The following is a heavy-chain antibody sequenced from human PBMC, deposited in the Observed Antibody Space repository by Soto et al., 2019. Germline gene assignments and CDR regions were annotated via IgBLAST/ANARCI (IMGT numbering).Heavy chain of an antibody. V-gene: IGHV4-59*01. D-gene: IGHD4-17*01. CDR1: GGSISSYY. CDR2: IYYSGST. CDR3: ASTHGDYNAFDY. J-gene: IGHJ4*02. Sequence: SETLSLTCTVSGGSISSYYWSWIRQPPGKGLEWIGYIYYSGSTNYNPSLKSRVTISVDTSKNQFSLKLSSVTAADTAVYYCASTHGDYNAFDYWGQGTLVTVSS.